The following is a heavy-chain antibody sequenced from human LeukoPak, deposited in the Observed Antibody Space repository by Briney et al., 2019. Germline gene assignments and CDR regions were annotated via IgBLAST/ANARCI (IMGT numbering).Heavy chain of an antibody. Sequence: SETLSLTCTVSGGSISGSSYYWGWIRQPPGKGLEWIGSIYYSGSTYYNPSLKSRVTISVDTSKNQFSLKLSSVTAADTAVYYCARRDPYYYYMDVWSKGTTVTVSS. CDR3: ARRDPYYYYMDV. CDR2: IYYSGST. CDR1: GGSISGSSYY. V-gene: IGHV4-39*01. J-gene: IGHJ6*03. D-gene: IGHD2-21*02.